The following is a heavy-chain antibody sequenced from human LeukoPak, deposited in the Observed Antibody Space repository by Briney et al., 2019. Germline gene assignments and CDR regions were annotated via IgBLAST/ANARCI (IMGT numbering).Heavy chain of an antibody. D-gene: IGHD6-19*01. CDR1: GFTFSSYA. CDR3: ASSGDSGWYYDYYYGMDV. J-gene: IGHJ6*02. Sequence: GGSLRLSCAASGFTFSSYAMSWVRQAPGKGLDWVSAISGSGGSTYYADSVKGRFTISRDNSKNTLYLQMNSLRAEDTAVYYCASSGDSGWYYDYYYGMDVWGQGTTVTVSS. CDR2: ISGSGGST. V-gene: IGHV3-23*01.